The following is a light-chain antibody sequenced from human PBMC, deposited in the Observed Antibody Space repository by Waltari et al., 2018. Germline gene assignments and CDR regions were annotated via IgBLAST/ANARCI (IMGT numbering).Light chain of an antibody. Sequence: DIQMTQSPSSLSASVGDRVTITCQASQDISNYLNWYQQKPGKAPKLLIYDASNLETGVPSRFSGSGSGTDFTFTINRLQAEDFATYYCQQSSTNPYTFGRGTKV. CDR2: DAS. CDR3: QQSSTNPYT. J-gene: IGKJ2*01. CDR1: QDISNY. V-gene: IGKV1-33*01.